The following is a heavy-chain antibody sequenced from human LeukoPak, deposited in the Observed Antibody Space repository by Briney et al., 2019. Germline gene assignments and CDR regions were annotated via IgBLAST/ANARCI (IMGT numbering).Heavy chain of an antibody. D-gene: IGHD2-2*02. J-gene: IGHJ5*02. V-gene: IGHV5-51*01. CDR2: IYPGDSDT. Sequence: GGSLQISCKGSGYNFTSYWIGWVRQVPGKGMEWMGIIYPGDSDTRYSPSCQGQVTISADKYSSTRSLQWSSLKTSDTAMYYCARHLSLRYCSSTSCYKRYNWFDPWGQGTLVTVSS. CDR1: GYNFTSYW. CDR3: ARHLSLRYCSSTSCYKRYNWFDP.